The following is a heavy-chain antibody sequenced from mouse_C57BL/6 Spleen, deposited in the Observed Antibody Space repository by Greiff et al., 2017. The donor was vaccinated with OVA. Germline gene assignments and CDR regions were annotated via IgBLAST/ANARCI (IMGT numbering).Heavy chain of an antibody. CDR3: ARQGYHGSKVVYFDY. CDR1: GFTFSSYT. CDR2: ISGGGGNT. J-gene: IGHJ2*01. V-gene: IGHV5-9*01. D-gene: IGHD1-1*01. Sequence: EVKLMESGGGLVKPGGSLKLSCAASGFTFSSYTMSWVRQTPEKRLEWVATISGGGGNTYYPDSVKGRFTISRDNAKNTLYLQMSSLRSEDTALYYCARQGYHGSKVVYFDYWGQGTTLTVSS.